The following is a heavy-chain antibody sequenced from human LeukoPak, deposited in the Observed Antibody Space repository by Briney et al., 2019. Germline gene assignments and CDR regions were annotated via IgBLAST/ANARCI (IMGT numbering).Heavy chain of an antibody. J-gene: IGHJ4*02. CDR1: GFTFSSYW. CDR2: IKQDGSEK. D-gene: IGHD6-13*01. CDR3: ARDRGIAAAGIYYFDY. V-gene: IGHV3-7*01. Sequence: GGSLRLSCAASGFTFSSYWMSWVRQAPGKGLEWVANIKQDGSEKYYVDSVKGRFTISRDNAKNSLYLQMNSLRAEDTAVYYCARDRGIAAAGIYYFDYWGQGTLVAVSS.